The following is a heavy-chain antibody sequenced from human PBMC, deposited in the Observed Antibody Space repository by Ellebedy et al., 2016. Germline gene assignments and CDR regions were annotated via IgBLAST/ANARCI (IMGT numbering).Heavy chain of an antibody. CDR2: ISYDGSNK. V-gene: IGHV3-30-3*01. D-gene: IGHD1-26*01. CDR1: GFTFSSYA. J-gene: IGHJ4*02. Sequence: GESLKISXAASGFTFSSYAMHWVRQAPGKGLEWVAVISYDGSNKYYADSVKGRFTISRDNAKNSLYLQMNSLRAEDTAVYYCAKVVVGATYYFDYWGQGTLVTVSS. CDR3: AKVVVGATYYFDY.